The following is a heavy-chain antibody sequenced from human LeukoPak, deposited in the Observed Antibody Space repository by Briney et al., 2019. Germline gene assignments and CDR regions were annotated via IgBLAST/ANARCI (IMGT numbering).Heavy chain of an antibody. V-gene: IGHV3-48*01. Sequence: GGSLRLSCAASGFTFSSYSMNWVRQAPGKGLDWLSYISSSSSTIYYADSVKGRFTISRDNAKNSLYLQMNSLRAEDTAVYYCERPSASTGLYDFDFWGQGTLVTVSS. CDR3: ERPSASTGLYDFDF. J-gene: IGHJ4*02. D-gene: IGHD2/OR15-2a*01. CDR1: GFTFSSYS. CDR2: ISSSSSTI.